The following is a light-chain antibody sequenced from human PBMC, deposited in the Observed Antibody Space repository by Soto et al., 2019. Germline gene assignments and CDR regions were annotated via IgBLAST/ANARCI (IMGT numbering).Light chain of an antibody. V-gene: IGKV1-6*01. CDR2: AAF. CDR1: QGIRND. Sequence: AIQLNQSPSSLSASVGDRVTITCRASQGIRNDLGWYQQKPGKAPKLLIYAAFSLQRAAPSRFSGSGSGTDFTLTISSLQPEDVATYYCLQDYNYPYTFGQGTKLEVK. J-gene: IGKJ2*01. CDR3: LQDYNYPYT.